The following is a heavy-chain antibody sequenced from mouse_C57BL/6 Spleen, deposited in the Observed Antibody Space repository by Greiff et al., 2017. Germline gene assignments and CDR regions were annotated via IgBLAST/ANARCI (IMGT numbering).Heavy chain of an antibody. CDR2: IDPETGGT. CDR3: TSNSLYYFDY. V-gene: IGHV1-15*01. J-gene: IGHJ2*01. Sequence: QVTLKESGAELVRPGASVTLSCKASGYTFTDYEMHWVKQTPVHGLEWIGAIDPETGGTAYNQKFKGKAILTADKSSSTAYMELRSLTSEDSAVYYCTSNSLYYFDYWGQGTTLTVSS. D-gene: IGHD1-3*01. CDR1: GYTFTDYE.